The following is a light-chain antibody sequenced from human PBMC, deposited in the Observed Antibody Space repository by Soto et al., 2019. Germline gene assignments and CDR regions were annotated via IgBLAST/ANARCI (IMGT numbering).Light chain of an antibody. J-gene: IGKJ4*01. V-gene: IGKV3-20*01. CDR3: QQYGSSPLT. CDR1: ESVSDNF. Sequence: IVFTQSPRPLSLSPGESATLSCRPSESVSDNFAAWYQQRSGQAPRLVIYGASSRASAVPDSFSGGGSGADFTLIISRQEEEDFAVYYCQQYGSSPLTFGGGTKVDIK. CDR2: GAS.